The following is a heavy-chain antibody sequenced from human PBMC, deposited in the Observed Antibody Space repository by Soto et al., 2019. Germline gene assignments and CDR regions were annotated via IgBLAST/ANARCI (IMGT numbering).Heavy chain of an antibody. J-gene: IGHJ1*01. V-gene: IGHV1-46*01. CDR2: VNPSGGST. Sequence: QVQLVQSGAEVKKPGASVKVSCKVSGYIFTAYSMHWVRQAPGQGLEWMGVVNPSGGSTNYAQRFQGRITMTRDTSTSTVYMDLKFLTSEDTAVYYCAREENCSDGVCYSEYFQRWGQGTLVTVSS. CDR1: GYIFTAYS. D-gene: IGHD2-15*01. CDR3: AREENCSDGVCYSEYFQR.